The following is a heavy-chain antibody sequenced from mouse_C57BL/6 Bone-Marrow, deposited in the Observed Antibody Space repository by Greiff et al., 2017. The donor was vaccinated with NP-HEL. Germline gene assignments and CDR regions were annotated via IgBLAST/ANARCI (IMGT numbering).Heavy chain of an antibody. J-gene: IGHJ3*01. CDR3: ARGFITRGAY. Sequence: VQGVESGAELVKPGASVKLSCKASGYTFTSYWMHWVKQRPGQGLEWIGMIHPNSGSTNYNEKFKSKATLTVDKSSSTAYMQLSSLTSEDSAVYYCARGFITRGAYWGQGTLVTVSA. V-gene: IGHV1-64*01. D-gene: IGHD1-1*01. CDR1: GYTFTSYW. CDR2: IHPNSGST.